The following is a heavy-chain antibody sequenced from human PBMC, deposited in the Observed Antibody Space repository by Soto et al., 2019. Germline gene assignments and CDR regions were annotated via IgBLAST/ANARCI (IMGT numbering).Heavy chain of an antibody. D-gene: IGHD4-4*01. J-gene: IGHJ4*02. CDR3: ARPTPADINYVY. CDR2: IYPGDSDT. Sequence: GAEVKKSGESLKISCKDSGYSFTSNWIGWVRQMPGKGLEWMGIIYPGDSDTRYSPSFQGQVTISADRSISTAYLQWSSLNATDTAIYYCARPTPADINYVYWGQGTLVSVSS. V-gene: IGHV5-51*03. CDR1: GYSFTSNW.